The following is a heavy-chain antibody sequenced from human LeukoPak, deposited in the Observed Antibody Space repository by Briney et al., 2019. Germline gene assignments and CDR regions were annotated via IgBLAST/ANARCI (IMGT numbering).Heavy chain of an antibody. CDR1: GDSISSYY. CDR3: ARGEWDLLFDY. Sequence: PSETLSLTCTVSGDSISSYYWSWIRQPPGKGLEWIGYISYSGSTNYNPSLKSRVTISVDTSKNQFSLKLSSVTAADTAVYYCARGEWDLLFDYWGQGTLVTVSS. CDR2: ISYSGST. V-gene: IGHV4-59*01. J-gene: IGHJ4*02. D-gene: IGHD1-26*01.